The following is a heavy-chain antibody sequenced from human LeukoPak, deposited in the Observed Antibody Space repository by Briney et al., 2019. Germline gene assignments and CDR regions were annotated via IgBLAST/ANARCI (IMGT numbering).Heavy chain of an antibody. CDR1: GGTFSGYY. CDR3: ARGALYCSSTSCYDLDY. CDR2: INHSGST. V-gene: IGHV4-34*01. J-gene: IGHJ4*02. D-gene: IGHD2-2*01. Sequence: SETLSYNCAVYGGTFSGYYWSWIRQPPGKGLEWIGEINHSGSTNYHPALKRRVTISVDTSKNQFSLKLSSVTAADTAVYYCARGALYCSSTSCYDLDYWGQGTLVTVSS.